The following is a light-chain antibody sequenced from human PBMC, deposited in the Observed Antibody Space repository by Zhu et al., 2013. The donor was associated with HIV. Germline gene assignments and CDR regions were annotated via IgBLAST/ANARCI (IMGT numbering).Light chain of an antibody. V-gene: IGLV1-44*01. J-gene: IGLJ1*01. CDR2: HNN. CDR1: NSNIGRNT. Sequence: QSVLSQPPSASGTPGQRVTISCSGSNSNIGRNTVTWYRQLPGAAPKLLIYHNNQWPSGVPDRFSGSKSGTTASLAIRGLQSDDEADYYCSSHGGGNHFYVFGTGTRVTVL. CDR3: SSHGGGNHFYV.